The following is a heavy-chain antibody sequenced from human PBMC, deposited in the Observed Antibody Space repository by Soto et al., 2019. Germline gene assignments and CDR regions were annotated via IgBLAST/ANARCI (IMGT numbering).Heavy chain of an antibody. D-gene: IGHD2-21*02. CDR2: IDWDDDK. J-gene: IGHJ6*02. CDR1: GFSLSTSGMC. Sequence: SGPTLVNPTQTLTLTCTFSGFSLSTSGMCVSWIRQPPGKALEWLALIDWDDDKYYSTSLKTRLTISKDTSKNQVVLTMTNMDPVDTATYYCARTPATYCGGDCYNYYYYYGMDVWGQGTTVTVPS. CDR3: ARTPATYCGGDCYNYYYYYGMDV. V-gene: IGHV2-70*01.